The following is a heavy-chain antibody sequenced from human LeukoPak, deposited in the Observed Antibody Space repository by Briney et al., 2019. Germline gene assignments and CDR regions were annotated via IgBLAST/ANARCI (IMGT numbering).Heavy chain of an antibody. J-gene: IGHJ4*02. D-gene: IGHD3-10*01. Sequence: GGSLRLSCAASGFTFSSYGMHWVRQAPGKGLEWVAFIRYDGSNKYYADSVKGRFTISRDNSKNTLYPQMNSLRAEDTAVYYCAKGAILWFGELENEDFDYWGQGTLVTVSS. CDR3: AKGAILWFGELENEDFDY. V-gene: IGHV3-30*02. CDR2: IRYDGSNK. CDR1: GFTFSSYG.